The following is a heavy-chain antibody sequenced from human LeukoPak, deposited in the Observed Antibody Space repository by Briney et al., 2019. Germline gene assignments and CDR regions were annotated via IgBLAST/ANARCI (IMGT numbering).Heavy chain of an antibody. J-gene: IGHJ5*02. Sequence: PGGSLRLSCAASGFTFSRYWMHWVRQAPGKGLVWVSRLSGDATGTSSADFVKGRFTISRDNAKNTLYLQMNSLGGEDTAVYYCARGPRSSGFYVGDLWGQGTLVTVSS. CDR2: LSGDATGT. D-gene: IGHD3-22*01. CDR3: ARGPRSSGFYVGDL. V-gene: IGHV3-74*01. CDR1: GFTFSRYW.